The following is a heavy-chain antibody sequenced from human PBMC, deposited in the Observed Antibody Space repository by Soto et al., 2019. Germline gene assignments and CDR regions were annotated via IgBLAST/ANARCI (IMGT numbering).Heavy chain of an antibody. V-gene: IGHV4-34*01. D-gene: IGHD2-2*01. CDR3: ARQGRTSHFDY. CDR2: INHSGST. Sequence: QVQLQQWGAGLLKPSETLSLTCAVYGGSFSGYYWTWIRQPPGKGLEWIGEINHSGSTNYNPSLKSRVTISVDTSKXQFSLKLSSVTAADTAVYYCARQGRTSHFDYWGQGTLVTVSS. CDR1: GGSFSGYY. J-gene: IGHJ4*02.